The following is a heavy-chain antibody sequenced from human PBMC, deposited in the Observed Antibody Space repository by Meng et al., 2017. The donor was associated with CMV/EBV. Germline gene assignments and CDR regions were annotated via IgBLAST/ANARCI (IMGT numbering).Heavy chain of an antibody. CDR2: NYTRGST. V-gene: IGHV4-4*07. D-gene: IGHD4-17*01. CDR3: ARGPEVDYGDYVGLDY. Sequence: GEVQEEGPGLGKQAKTLSHNGSVSGGSTSSYDRSENRRGAGKGLEGRGRNYTRGSTNYSPSIKRRVTMSVDTTKNQFSLKLSSVTATDTAVYYWARGPEVDYGDYVGLDYWGQGTLVTVFS. J-gene: IGHJ4*02. CDR1: GGSTSSYD.